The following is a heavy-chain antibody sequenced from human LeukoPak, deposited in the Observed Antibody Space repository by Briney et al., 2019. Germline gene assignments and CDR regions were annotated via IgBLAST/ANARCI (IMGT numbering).Heavy chain of an antibody. D-gene: IGHD6-6*01. CDR3: AVRKYSRSPSSFDI. CDR1: GYSFTSYD. Sequence: ASVKVSCNASGYSFTSYDINWVRQATGQGLEWMGWMNPNSGNTGYAQKFQGRVTMTRNTSISTAYMELSSLRAEDTAVYYCAVRKYSRSPSSFDIWGQGTMVTVSS. J-gene: IGHJ3*02. CDR2: MNPNSGNT. V-gene: IGHV1-8*01.